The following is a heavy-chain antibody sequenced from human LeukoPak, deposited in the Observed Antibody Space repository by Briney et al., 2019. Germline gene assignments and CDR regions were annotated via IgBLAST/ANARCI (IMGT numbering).Heavy chain of an antibody. CDR1: GASISTHY. J-gene: IGHJ4*02. D-gene: IGHD3-3*01. V-gene: IGHV4-59*11. CDR2: LRDTEST. CDR3: ATLKRGSVFGYFNF. Sequence: SETLSLTCTVSGASISTHYWSWLRQPPGKELEWIAYLRDTESTKDNPSLKSRVAPSADTSKNQSSLRLTSVTAADTAIYYCATLKRGSVFGYFNFRGQGLLVTVSS.